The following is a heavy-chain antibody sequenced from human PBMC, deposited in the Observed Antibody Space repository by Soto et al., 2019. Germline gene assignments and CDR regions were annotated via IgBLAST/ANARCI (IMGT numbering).Heavy chain of an antibody. V-gene: IGHV1-69*02. D-gene: IGHD3-10*01. CDR3: ATDSSGSHFYP. J-gene: IGHJ5*02. Sequence: SVKVSCKASGGTFSSYTISWVRQAPGQGLEWMGRIIPILGIANYAQKFQGRVTITADKSTSTAYMELSSLRSEDTAVYYCATDSSGSHFYPWGQGTLVTVSS. CDR1: GGTFSSYT. CDR2: IIPILGIA.